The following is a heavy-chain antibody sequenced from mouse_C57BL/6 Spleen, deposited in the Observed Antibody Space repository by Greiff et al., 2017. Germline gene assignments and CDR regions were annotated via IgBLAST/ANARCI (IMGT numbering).Heavy chain of an antibody. J-gene: IGHJ2*01. CDR1: GYTFTSYG. V-gene: IGHV1-81*01. CDR3: ARSRVITTVVATWDDY. CDR2: IYPRSGNT. D-gene: IGHD1-1*01. Sequence: QVQLKESGAELARPGASVKLSCKASGYTFTSYGISWVKQRTGQGLEWIGEIYPRSGNTYYNEKFKGKATLTADKSSSTAYMELRSLTSEDSAVYFCARSRVITTVVATWDDYWGQGTTLTVSS.